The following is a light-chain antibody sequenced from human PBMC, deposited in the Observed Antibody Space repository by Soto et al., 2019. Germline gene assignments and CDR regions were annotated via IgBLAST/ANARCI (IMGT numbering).Light chain of an antibody. CDR3: QQYYSYPRT. J-gene: IGKJ1*01. Sequence: AIRMTQSPSSFSASTGDRVTITCRASQGISSYLAWYQQKPGKAPKLLIYAASTLQSGVPSRFSGSESGKDFTLTISCLQSEDFANYYCQQYYSYPRTFGQGTKVEIK. V-gene: IGKV1-8*01. CDR1: QGISSY. CDR2: AAS.